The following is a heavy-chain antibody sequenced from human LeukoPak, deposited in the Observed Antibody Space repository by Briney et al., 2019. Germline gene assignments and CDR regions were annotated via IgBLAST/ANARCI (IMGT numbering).Heavy chain of an antibody. CDR2: INPNSGGT. CDR3: ARAGNILPSLSWFDP. D-gene: IGHD2/OR15-2a*01. V-gene: IGHV1-2*02. Sequence: ASVKVSCKASGYTFTGYYMHWMRQAPGQGLEWMGWINPNSGGTDYAQKFQGRVTVTRDTSISTAYMELSRLRSDDTAVYYCARAGNILPSLSWFDPWGQGTLVTVSS. CDR1: GYTFTGYY. J-gene: IGHJ5*02.